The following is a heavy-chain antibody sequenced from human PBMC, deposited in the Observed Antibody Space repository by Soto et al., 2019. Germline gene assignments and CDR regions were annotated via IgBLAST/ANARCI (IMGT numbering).Heavy chain of an antibody. CDR3: ARTACRDGYNSGGYFDY. CDR1: GFSLSASGMC. V-gene: IGHV2-70*01. CDR2: IDCYGNK. J-gene: IGHJ4*02. D-gene: IGHD5-12*01. Sequence: SGPTLVNHTPTLTLTCTFSGFSLSASGMCVSWIRQPPGTALEWLALIDCYGNKYYSTYLKTRLTISKDTSKNQVFLTMTNMDPVDTAPYYCARTACRDGYNSGGYFDYWGQGTLVTVSS.